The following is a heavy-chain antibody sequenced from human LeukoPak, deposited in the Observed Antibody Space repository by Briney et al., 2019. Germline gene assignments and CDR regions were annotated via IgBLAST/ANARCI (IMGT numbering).Heavy chain of an antibody. CDR1: GYTFTSYA. CDR3: ARERESYYYGSGSYSY. V-gene: IGHV1-69*13. J-gene: IGHJ4*02. Sequence: SVKVSCKASGYTFTSYAMNWVRQAPGQGLEWMGGIIPIFGTANYAQKFQGRVTITADESTSTAYMELRSLRSDDTAVYYCARERESYYYGSGSYSYWGQGTLVTVSS. CDR2: IIPIFGTA. D-gene: IGHD3-10*01.